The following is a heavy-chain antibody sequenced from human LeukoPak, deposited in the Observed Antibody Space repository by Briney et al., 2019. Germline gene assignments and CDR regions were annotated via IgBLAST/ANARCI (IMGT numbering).Heavy chain of an antibody. CDR2: IGGSGGST. V-gene: IGHV3-23*01. Sequence: GGSLRLSRAASGFTFSKYAMSWARQAPGKGLEWVSGIGGSGGSTYYADSVKGRFTISRDNSKNTLYLQMNSLRDEDTAVYYCAKSGDTSGYYYGSDYWGQGTLVTVSS. CDR3: AKSGDTSGYYYGSDY. J-gene: IGHJ4*02. D-gene: IGHD3-22*01. CDR1: GFTFSKYA.